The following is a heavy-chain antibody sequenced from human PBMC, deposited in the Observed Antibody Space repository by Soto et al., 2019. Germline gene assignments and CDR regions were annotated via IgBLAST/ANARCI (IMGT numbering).Heavy chain of an antibody. J-gene: IGHJ6*02. V-gene: IGHV3-49*04. CDR3: IRGATHYYYYGMDV. D-gene: IGHD5-12*01. Sequence: SLRLSCTASGFTFRDYAMSWVRQAPGKGLEWVGFIRSKAYGGTTDYAASVKARFTISRDDSKSIAYLQMNSLKTEDTAVYYCIRGATHYYYYGMDVWGQGTTVTV. CDR2: IRSKAYGGTT. CDR1: GFTFRDYA.